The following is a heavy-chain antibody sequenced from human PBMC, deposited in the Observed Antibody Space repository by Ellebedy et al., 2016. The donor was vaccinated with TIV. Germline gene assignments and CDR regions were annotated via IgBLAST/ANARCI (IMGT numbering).Heavy chain of an antibody. CDR3: AKHRLWRCSGTQTFDN. V-gene: IGHV3-30*02. CDR2: IRYDGTNK. D-gene: IGHD3-10*02. CDR1: GFILSSYG. Sequence: PGGSLRLSCAASGFILSSYGMHWVRKAPRQGLEWVAFIRYDGTNKFYADSVKGRFLISRDNSKNTLYLQMNSLRAEDTAVYYCAKHRLWRCSGTQTFDNWGQGTLVTVSS. J-gene: IGHJ4*02.